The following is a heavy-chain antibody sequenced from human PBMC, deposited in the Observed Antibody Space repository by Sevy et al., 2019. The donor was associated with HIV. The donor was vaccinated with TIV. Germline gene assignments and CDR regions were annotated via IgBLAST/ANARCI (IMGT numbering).Heavy chain of an antibody. J-gene: IGHJ4*02. CDR2: ISGTYGST. CDR1: GFTFSTYA. Sequence: GGSLRLSCAASGFTFSTYAMSWVRQAPGKGLELVSGISGTYGSTYYADSVKGRFTISRDNSKNTLYLQMNSLRAEDTALYYCAKDLYYDTSLFDYWGQGIRVTVSS. CDR3: AKDLYYDTSLFDY. D-gene: IGHD3-22*01. V-gene: IGHV3-23*01.